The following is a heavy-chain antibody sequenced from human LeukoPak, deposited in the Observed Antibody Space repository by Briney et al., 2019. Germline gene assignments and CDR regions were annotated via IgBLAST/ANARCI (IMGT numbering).Heavy chain of an antibody. CDR2: IYYSGST. D-gene: IGHD5-12*01. Sequence: SEPLSLTCTVSGGSISSSSYYWGWIRQPPGKGLEWIGSIYYSGSTYYNPSLKSRVTISVDTSKNQFSLKLSSVTAADTAVYYCARCVATGILIWFDPWGQGTLVTVSS. J-gene: IGHJ5*02. V-gene: IGHV4-39*07. CDR1: GGSISSSSYY. CDR3: ARCVATGILIWFDP.